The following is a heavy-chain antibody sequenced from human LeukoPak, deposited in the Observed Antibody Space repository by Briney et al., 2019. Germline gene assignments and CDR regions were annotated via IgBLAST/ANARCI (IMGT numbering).Heavy chain of an antibody. Sequence: MSGGSLRLSCVVSGFTFSDYYMSWIRQAPGKGLEWISYISTSGSTIYYADSVKGRFTISRDNAKKSLYLQMNSLRAEDTAVYYCARVRQGESGYSPVDYWGQGTLVTVSS. CDR2: ISTSGSTI. V-gene: IGHV3-11*04. D-gene: IGHD3-22*01. CDR1: GFTFSDYY. J-gene: IGHJ4*02. CDR3: ARVRQGESGYSPVDY.